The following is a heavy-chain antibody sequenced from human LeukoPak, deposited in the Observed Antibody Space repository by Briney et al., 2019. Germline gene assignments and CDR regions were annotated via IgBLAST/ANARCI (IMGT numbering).Heavy chain of an antibody. CDR3: ARSGVGYFYDNTGYYPLDY. J-gene: IGHJ4*02. V-gene: IGHV1-18*01. D-gene: IGHD3-22*01. CDR1: GYTFTNYG. Sequence: ASVKVSFKASGYTFTNYGISWVRQAPGQGVEWMGWISAYTGNANYAQNFQGRVTMTTDTSTRTDFMEVRRVRSDDTAVYYCARSGVGYFYDNTGYYPLDYWGQGTLVTVSS. CDR2: ISAYTGNA.